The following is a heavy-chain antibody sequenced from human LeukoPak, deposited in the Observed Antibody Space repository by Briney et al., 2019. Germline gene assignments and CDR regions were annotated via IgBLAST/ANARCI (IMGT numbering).Heavy chain of an antibody. D-gene: IGHD5-18*01. CDR2: IWYDGTNQ. J-gene: IGHJ4*02. V-gene: IGHV3-33*01. CDR3: VRANRAYTYALDN. Sequence: GGSLRLSCAASGFTFSRHGMHWVRQAPGKGLEWVAVIWYDGTNQYYADSVKGRFTISRDNSKNTLLLQMNSLRAEDTAVYYCVRANRAYTYALDNWGQGTMLTVPS. CDR1: GFTFSRHG.